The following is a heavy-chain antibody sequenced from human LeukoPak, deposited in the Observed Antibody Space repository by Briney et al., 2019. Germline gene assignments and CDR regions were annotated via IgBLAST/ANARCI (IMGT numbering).Heavy chain of an antibody. Sequence: SGGPLRLSGVVSGVTLSSHGMHGVRQAPGKGLEWLTFTWSDGRSEYYAASVKGRFTVSRDNSKNTVYLQINSLRVEDTAVYYCARDRGNDYFDSWGQGTLVIVSS. CDR3: ARDRGNDYFDS. J-gene: IGHJ4*02. CDR1: GVTLSSHG. CDR2: TWSDGRSE. V-gene: IGHV3-33*01.